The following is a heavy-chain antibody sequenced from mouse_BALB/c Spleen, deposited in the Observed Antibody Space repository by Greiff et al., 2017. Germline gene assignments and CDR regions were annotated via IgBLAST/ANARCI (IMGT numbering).Heavy chain of an antibody. Sequence: QVQLQQSGAELARPGASVKLSCKASGYTFTSYWMQWVKQRPGQGLEWIGAIYPGDGDTRYTQKFKGKATLTADKSSSTAYMQLSSLASEDSAVYYCARSGDSDYWGQGTTLTVSS. CDR2: IYPGDGDT. CDR1: GYTFTSYW. CDR3: ARSGDSDY. V-gene: IGHV1-87*01. J-gene: IGHJ2*01.